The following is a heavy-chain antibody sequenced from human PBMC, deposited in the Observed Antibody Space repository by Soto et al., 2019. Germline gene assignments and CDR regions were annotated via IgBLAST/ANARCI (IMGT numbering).Heavy chain of an antibody. J-gene: IGHJ3*02. CDR3: ARGGGVGVAGSAAFEM. Sequence: QLHLVQSGAVVKKPGASVTVSCSASGYPVTAYYMHWVRQAPGRGLEWMGGINPATGAAKYTQTCQGRVTMTRDTSTGTVFMELSGLTSEDTAVFYCARGGGVGVAGSAAFEMWGQGTLVTVSS. V-gene: IGHV1-2*02. CDR2: INPATGAA. D-gene: IGHD3-3*01. CDR1: GYPVTAYY.